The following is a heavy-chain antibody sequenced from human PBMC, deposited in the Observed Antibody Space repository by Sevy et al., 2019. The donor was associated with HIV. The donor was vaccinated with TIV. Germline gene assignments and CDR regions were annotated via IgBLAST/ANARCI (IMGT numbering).Heavy chain of an antibody. D-gene: IGHD4-17*01. V-gene: IGHV3-30-3*01. CDR3: ARDPRKSESLREGWFDP. J-gene: IGHJ5*02. CDR1: GFTFSSYA. CDR2: ISYDGSNK. Sequence: GGSLRLSCAASGFTFSSYAMHWVRQAPGKGLEWVAVISYDGSNKYYADSVKGRFTISRDNSKNTLYLQMNSLRAEDTAVYYCARDPRKSESLREGWFDPWGQGTLVTVSS.